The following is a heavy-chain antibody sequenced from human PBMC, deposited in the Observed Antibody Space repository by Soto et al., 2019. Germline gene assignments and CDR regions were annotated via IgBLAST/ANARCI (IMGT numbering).Heavy chain of an antibody. D-gene: IGHD2-8*01. CDR3: ARDDDRRDNGLEM. CDR1: GFTFSKYG. CDR2: ILDDGSDQ. V-gene: IGHV3-33*05. J-gene: IGHJ3*02. Sequence: QVQLVESGGGVVQPGRSLRLSCAASGFTFSKYGMHWVRQAPGKGLEWVAVILDDGSDQKYGDSVRGRFTISRDNSKNALYLPINSQRVEDTAVYYCARDDDRRDNGLEMWGQGTMVTVSS.